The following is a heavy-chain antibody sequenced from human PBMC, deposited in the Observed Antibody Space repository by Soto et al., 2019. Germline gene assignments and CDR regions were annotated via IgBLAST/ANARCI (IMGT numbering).Heavy chain of an antibody. CDR1: GFTFSSHG. V-gene: IGHV3-23*01. CDR3: VCCAAASCYSPLDY. D-gene: IGHD2-15*01. CDR2: LSGSDGST. Sequence: EVQLLESGGALVQPGGSLRLSCVASGFTFSSHGTSWVRQAPGKGLEWVSALSGSDGSTYYAGSVNGRFTISRDNSKDTLYLQMNSLRAEDTAIYFCVCCAAASCYSPLDYWGQGTLVTVSS. J-gene: IGHJ4*02.